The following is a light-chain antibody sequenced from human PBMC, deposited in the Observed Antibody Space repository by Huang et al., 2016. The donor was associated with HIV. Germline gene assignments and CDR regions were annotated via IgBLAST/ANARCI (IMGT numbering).Light chain of an antibody. CDR1: QGVSSY. Sequence: EIVLTQSPATLSLSPGERATLAYRASQGVSSYVAWYQQKPGQAPRLRIDAASNRATGIPARCSGSGSGTDFTLTISSLEPEDFAVYYFQQRSNWPRTFGQGTKVEIK. V-gene: IGKV3-11*01. CDR2: AAS. CDR3: QQRSNWPRT. J-gene: IGKJ1*01.